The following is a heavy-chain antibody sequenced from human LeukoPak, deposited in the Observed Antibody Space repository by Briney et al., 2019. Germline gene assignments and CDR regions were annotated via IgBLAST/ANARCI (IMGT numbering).Heavy chain of an antibody. CDR3: ARGTVAGTVRGYYFDY. J-gene: IGHJ4*02. CDR2: IYTSGST. D-gene: IGHD6-19*01. Sequence: SETLSLTCTVSGVSISSYYWSWIRQPAGKGLEWIGRIYTSGSTNYNPSLKSRVTISVDKSKNQFSLKLSSVTAADTAVYYCARGTVAGTVRGYYFDYWGQGTLVTVSS. CDR1: GVSISSYY. V-gene: IGHV4-4*07.